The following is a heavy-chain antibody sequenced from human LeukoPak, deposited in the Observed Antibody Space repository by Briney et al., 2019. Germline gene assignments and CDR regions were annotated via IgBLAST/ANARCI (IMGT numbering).Heavy chain of an antibody. Sequence: GGSLRLSCAASGFTFSNYAMSWVRQAPGKGLEWVSAIVGSGGSTYYADSVKGRFTISRDNPKNTLYLQMNSLRAEDTAVYYCAKWGDYDILTGYYDSDYWGQGTLVTVSS. J-gene: IGHJ4*02. V-gene: IGHV3-23*01. CDR1: GFTFSNYA. D-gene: IGHD3-9*01. CDR2: IVGSGGST. CDR3: AKWGDYDILTGYYDSDY.